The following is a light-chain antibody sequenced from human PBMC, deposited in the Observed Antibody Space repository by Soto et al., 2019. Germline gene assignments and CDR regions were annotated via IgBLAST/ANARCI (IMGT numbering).Light chain of an antibody. CDR2: RNI. CDR3: AAWYDSLRGHV. Sequence: QSVLTQPPSASGTPGQRVTISCSGSSSNIENNYVSWYQQLPGTAPKLLIYRNIQRPSGVPDRFSGSKSGTSASLAISGLRSEDEADYYRAAWYDSLRGHVFGTGTKVTVL. V-gene: IGLV1-47*01. CDR1: SSNIENNY. J-gene: IGLJ1*01.